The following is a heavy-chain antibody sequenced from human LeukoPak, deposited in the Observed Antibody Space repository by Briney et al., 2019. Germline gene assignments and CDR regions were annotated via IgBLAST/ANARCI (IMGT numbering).Heavy chain of an antibody. CDR1: GDSISNSNW. V-gene: IGHV4-4*02. CDR2: IFHGGSS. J-gene: IGHJ4*02. CDR3: ACGGSYSWHS. Sequence: SETLSLTCAVSGDSISNSNWWTWVRQPPGNGLEWIGEIFHGGSSNYNPSLKSRVTISVDESKNQFSLRLSSVTAADTAVYYCACGGSYSWHSWGQGTLVTVSS. D-gene: IGHD4-23*01.